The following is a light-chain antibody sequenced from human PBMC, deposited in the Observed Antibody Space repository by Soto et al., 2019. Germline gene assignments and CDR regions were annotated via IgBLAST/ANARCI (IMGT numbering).Light chain of an antibody. J-gene: IGKJ2*01. CDR1: QSISSY. Sequence: DIQMTQSPSSLSASVGDRVTITCRASQSISSYLNWYQQKPGKAPKILIYAASSLQSEVPSMFSGSGSGTEFTLTISSLQPEDFATYYCQQSYSTPYTFGQGTKLEIK. CDR2: AAS. CDR3: QQSYSTPYT. V-gene: IGKV1-39*01.